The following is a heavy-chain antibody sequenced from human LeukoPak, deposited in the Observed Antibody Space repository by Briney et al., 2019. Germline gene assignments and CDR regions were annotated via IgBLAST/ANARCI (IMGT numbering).Heavy chain of an antibody. V-gene: IGHV3-30*18. CDR3: AKDQGYCSGGSCYLTIDY. CDR2: ISYDGSNK. D-gene: IGHD2-15*01. CDR1: GFTFSSYG. Sequence: PGGSLRLSCAASGFTFSSYGMHWVRQAPGKGLEWVAVISYDGSNKYYADSVKGRFTISRDNSKNTLYLQMNSLRAEDTAVYYCAKDQGYCSGGSCYLTIDYWGQGTLVTVSS. J-gene: IGHJ4*02.